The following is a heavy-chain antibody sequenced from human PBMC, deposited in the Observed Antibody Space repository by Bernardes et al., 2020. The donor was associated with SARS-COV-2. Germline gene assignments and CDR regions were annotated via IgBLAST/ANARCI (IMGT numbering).Heavy chain of an antibody. D-gene: IGHD6-19*01. J-gene: IGHJ4*02. CDR1: GGSISSGSYY. Sequence: SETLSLTCTVSGGSISSGSYYWSWLRQPAGKGLEWIGHIFISGTTNYNPSLKSRVTISIDTSKNHISLELKSVTAADTAVYYCARGDGAGRNNWGQGTLVTVSS. CDR2: IFISGTT. V-gene: IGHV4-61*09. CDR3: ARGDGAGRNN.